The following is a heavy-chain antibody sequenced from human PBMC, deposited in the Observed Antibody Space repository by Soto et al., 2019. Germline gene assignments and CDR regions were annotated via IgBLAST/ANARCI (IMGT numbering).Heavy chain of an antibody. CDR1: GFTFDDYG. CDR2: INWNGGST. V-gene: IGHV3-20*01. J-gene: IGHJ5*02. CDR3: ARDEEVCTGSYCWFDP. Sequence: GGSLRLSCAASGFTFDDYGMSWVRQAPGKGLEWVSGINWNGGSTGYADSVKGRFTISRDNAKNSLYLQMNSLRAEDTALYHCARDEEVCTGSYCWFDPWGQGTLVTVSS. D-gene: IGHD1-26*01.